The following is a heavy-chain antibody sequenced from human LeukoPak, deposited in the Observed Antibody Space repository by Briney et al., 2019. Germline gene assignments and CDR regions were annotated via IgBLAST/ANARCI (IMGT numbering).Heavy chain of an antibody. CDR3: ARGGASTYYYDSSGYYY. D-gene: IGHD3-22*01. V-gene: IGHV1-8*01. CDR1: GYTFTSYD. Sequence: ASVKVSCKASGYTFTSYDINWVRQATGQGLEWMGWMNPNSGNTGYAQKFQGRVTMTRNTSISTAYMELSSLRSEDTAVSYCARGGASTYYYDSSGYYYWGQGTLVTVSS. CDR2: MNPNSGNT. J-gene: IGHJ4*02.